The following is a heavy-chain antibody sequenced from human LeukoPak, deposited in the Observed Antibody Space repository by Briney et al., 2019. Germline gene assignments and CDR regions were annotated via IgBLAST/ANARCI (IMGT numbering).Heavy chain of an antibody. V-gene: IGHV4-39*07. CDR1: GGSISSTSYY. CDR2: IYYSGST. D-gene: IGHD6-19*01. J-gene: IGHJ4*02. CDR3: ARSAIAVAAQDY. Sequence: PSETLSLTCTVSGGSISSTSYYWGWIRQPPGKGLEWIGSIYYSGSTYYNPSLKSRVTISVDTSKNQFSLKLSSVTAADTAVYYCARSAIAVAAQDYWGQGTLVTVSS.